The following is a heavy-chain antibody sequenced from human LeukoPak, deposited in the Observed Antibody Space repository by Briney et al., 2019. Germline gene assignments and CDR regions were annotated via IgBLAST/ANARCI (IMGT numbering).Heavy chain of an antibody. CDR1: GFTFSGYS. CDR2: ISSSSYI. Sequence: PGGSLRLSRAASGFTFSGYSMNWVRQAPGKGLEWVSSISSSSYIYYADSVKGRFTISRDNAKNSLYLQMNSLRAEDTAVYYCARDQGMLNWGQGTLVTVSS. J-gene: IGHJ4*02. V-gene: IGHV3-21*01. D-gene: IGHD2-8*01. CDR3: ARDQGMLN.